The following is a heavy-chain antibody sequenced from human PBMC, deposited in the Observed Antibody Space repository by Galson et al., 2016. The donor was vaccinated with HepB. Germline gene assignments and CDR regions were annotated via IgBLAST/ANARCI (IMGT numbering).Heavy chain of an antibody. Sequence: SLRLSCAASGFTFSSYGMHWVRQAPGKGLEWVAVISSDGSNKYYADSVQGRFTTSRDNPKNTLYLQMSSLRPEDTAVYYCAKDVGGARGSRGWSWGASYDYYYYGMDVWGQGTTVTVSS. J-gene: IGHJ6*02. CDR1: GFTFSSYG. CDR3: AKDVGGARGSRGWSWGASYDYYYYGMDV. CDR2: ISSDGSNK. D-gene: IGHD6-19*01. V-gene: IGHV3-30*18.